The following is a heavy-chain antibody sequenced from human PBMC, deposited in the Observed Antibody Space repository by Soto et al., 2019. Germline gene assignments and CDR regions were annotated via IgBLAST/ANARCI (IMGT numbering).Heavy chain of an antibody. D-gene: IGHD3-10*01. CDR1: GFTFSSYA. Sequence: PGGSLRLSCAASGFTFSSYAMHWVRQAPGKGLEWVAVISYDGSNKYYADSVKGRFTISRDNSKNTLYLQMNSLRAEDTAVYYCAVLSMVREVTQPDHNGFAPWGQGTLVTVSS. CDR3: AVLSMVREVTQPDHNGFAP. CDR2: ISYDGSNK. V-gene: IGHV3-30-3*01. J-gene: IGHJ5*02.